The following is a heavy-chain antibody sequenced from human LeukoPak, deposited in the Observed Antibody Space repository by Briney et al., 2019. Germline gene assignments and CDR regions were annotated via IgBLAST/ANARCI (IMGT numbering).Heavy chain of an antibody. CDR1: GYTFSGDY. V-gene: IGHV1-2*02. J-gene: IGHJ4*02. Sequence: ASVKVSCKASGYTFSGDYMHWVRQAPGQGLEWMGWINPNSGGTNYAQKFQGRVTMTRDTSISTAYMELSRLRSDDTAVYYCARDYSPHIVVVTAIPVALHVWGQGTLVTVSS. CDR2: INPNSGGT. CDR3: ARDYSPHIVVVTAIPVALHV. D-gene: IGHD2-21*02.